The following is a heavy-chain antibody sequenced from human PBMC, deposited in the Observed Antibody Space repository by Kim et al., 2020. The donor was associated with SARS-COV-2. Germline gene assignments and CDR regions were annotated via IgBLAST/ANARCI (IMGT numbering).Heavy chain of an antibody. Sequence: GGCLRLSCAASGFTFSSYSMNWVRQAPGKGLEWVSSISSSSSYIYYADSVKGRFTISRDNAKNSLYLQMNSLRAEDTAVYYCARDSLFILVAVKLYFDLWGRGTLVTVSS. CDR2: ISSSSSYI. CDR3: ARDSLFILVAVKLYFDL. V-gene: IGHV3-21*01. D-gene: IGHD2-15*01. CDR1: GFTFSSYS. J-gene: IGHJ2*01.